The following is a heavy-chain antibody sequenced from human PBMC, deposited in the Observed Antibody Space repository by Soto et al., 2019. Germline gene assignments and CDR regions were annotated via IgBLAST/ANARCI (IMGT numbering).Heavy chain of an antibody. V-gene: IGHV4-31*03. CDR3: ARARMVRGIIYYYGMDV. D-gene: IGHD3-10*01. Sequence: QVQLQESGPGLVKSSQTLSLTCTVSGGSISSDGNYWSWIRQHPGKDLEWIGYIYYSGSTYYNPSLKSRVTISVDTSKNQFSLKLNSVTAADTAVYYCARARMVRGIIYYYGMDVWGQGTTVTVSS. J-gene: IGHJ6*02. CDR1: GGSISSDGNY. CDR2: IYYSGST.